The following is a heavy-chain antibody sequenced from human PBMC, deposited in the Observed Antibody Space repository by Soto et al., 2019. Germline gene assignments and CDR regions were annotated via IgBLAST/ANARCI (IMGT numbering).Heavy chain of an antibody. D-gene: IGHD3-3*01. V-gene: IGHV3-23*01. Sequence: GGSLRLSCAASGFTFSSYAMSWVRQAPGKGLEWVSAISGSGGSTYYADSVKGRFTISRDNSKNTLYLQMNSLRAEDTAVYYCAKVPDFWSGSFYMDVWGKGTTVTVSS. J-gene: IGHJ6*03. CDR1: GFTFSSYA. CDR3: AKVPDFWSGSFYMDV. CDR2: ISGSGGST.